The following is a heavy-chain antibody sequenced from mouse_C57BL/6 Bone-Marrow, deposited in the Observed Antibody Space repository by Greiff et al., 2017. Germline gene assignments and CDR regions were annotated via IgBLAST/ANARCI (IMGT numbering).Heavy chain of an antibody. Sequence: EVQLVESGAGLVKPGGSLKLSCAASGFTFTSYGMSWVRQTPEQRLEWVGTISGGGSYTYYPDNVKGRSTLTGDNATNNLYLQMSHLTSEDTATDDCARGRQVRPLPYAMDYWGQGTSVTVSS. CDR1: GFTFTSYG. D-gene: IGHD3-2*02. J-gene: IGHJ4*01. V-gene: IGHV5-4*01. CDR2: ISGGGSYT. CDR3: ARGRQVRPLPYAMDY.